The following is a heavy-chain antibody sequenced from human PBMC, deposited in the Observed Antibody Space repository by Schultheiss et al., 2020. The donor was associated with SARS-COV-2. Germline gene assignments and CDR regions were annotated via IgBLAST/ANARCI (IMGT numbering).Heavy chain of an antibody. V-gene: IGHV3-33*08. CDR3: ASQYYYDSSGYYEYYFDY. CDR2: IWYDGSNK. J-gene: IGHJ4*02. D-gene: IGHD3-22*01. CDR1: GFTFSSYA. Sequence: GGSLRLSCAASGFTFSSYAMSWVRQAPGKGLEWVAVIWYDGSNKYYADSVKGRFTISRDNSKNTLYLQMNSLRAEDTAVYYCASQYYYDSSGYYEYYFDYWGQGTLVTVSS.